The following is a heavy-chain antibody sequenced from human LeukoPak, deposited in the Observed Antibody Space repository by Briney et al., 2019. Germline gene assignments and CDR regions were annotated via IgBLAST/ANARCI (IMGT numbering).Heavy chain of an antibody. D-gene: IGHD1-26*01. CDR3: ARDLSASLVGAIDY. CDR1: GFTFSSYS. CDR2: ISSSSSTI. J-gene: IGHJ4*02. Sequence: PGGSLRLSCAASGFTFSSYSMNWVRQAPGKGLEWVSYISSSSSTIYYADSVKGRFTISRDNAKNSLYLQMNSLRAEDTAVYYCARDLSASLVGAIDYWGQGTLVTVSS. V-gene: IGHV3-48*01.